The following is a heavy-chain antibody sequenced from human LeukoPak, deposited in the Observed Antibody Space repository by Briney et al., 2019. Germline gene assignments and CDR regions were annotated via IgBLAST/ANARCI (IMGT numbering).Heavy chain of an antibody. D-gene: IGHD2-21*01. Sequence: SETLSLTCTVSGGSLSSYYWSWIRQPPGKGLEWIGYIYYSGSTNYNPSLKSRVTISVDTSKNQFSLKLSSVTAADTAVYYCAREDYSEGWFDPWGQGTLVTVSS. CDR3: AREDYSEGWFDP. CDR2: IYYSGST. J-gene: IGHJ5*02. V-gene: IGHV4-59*01. CDR1: GGSLSSYY.